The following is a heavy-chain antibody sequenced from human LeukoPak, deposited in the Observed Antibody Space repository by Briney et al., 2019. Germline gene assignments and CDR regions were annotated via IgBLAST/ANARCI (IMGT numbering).Heavy chain of an antibody. Sequence: GGSLRLSCAASGFTFSTYAMHWVRQAPGKGLEWVSGISWNSGSIGYADSVKGRFTISRDNSKNTLYLQMNSLRAEDTAVYYCAKDSFGGDYWGQGTLVTVSS. CDR1: GFTFSTYA. J-gene: IGHJ4*02. D-gene: IGHD3-10*01. CDR2: ISWNSGSI. V-gene: IGHV3-23*01. CDR3: AKDSFGGDY.